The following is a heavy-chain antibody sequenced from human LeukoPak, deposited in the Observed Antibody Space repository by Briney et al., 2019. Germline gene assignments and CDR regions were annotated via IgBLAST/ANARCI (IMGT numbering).Heavy chain of an antibody. CDR1: GYTFTGYS. CDR2: INPNSGDT. Sequence: ASVMVSCKASGYTFTGYSMHWVRQAPGQGLEWMGWINPNSGDTNYAQKFQDRVTLTRDTSINTAYMELTNLKSDDTTVYYCARPRGDFYNWFDPWGQGTLVTVSS. D-gene: IGHD2-21*02. V-gene: IGHV1-2*02. J-gene: IGHJ5*02. CDR3: ARPRGDFYNWFDP.